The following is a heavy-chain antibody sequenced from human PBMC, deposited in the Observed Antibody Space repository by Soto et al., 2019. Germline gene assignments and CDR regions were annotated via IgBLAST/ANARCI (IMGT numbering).Heavy chain of an antibody. D-gene: IGHD1-1*01. CDR2: IYYSGST. Sequence: QLQLQESGPGLVKPSETLSLTCTVSGGSISSSSYYWGWIRQPPGKGLEWIGSIYYSGSTYYNPSLKSRVTISVDTSKTQFSLKLSSVTAADTAVYYCARRFKLERTTFHYWGQGTLVTVSS. CDR1: GGSISSSSYY. V-gene: IGHV4-39*01. CDR3: ARRFKLERTTFHY. J-gene: IGHJ4*02.